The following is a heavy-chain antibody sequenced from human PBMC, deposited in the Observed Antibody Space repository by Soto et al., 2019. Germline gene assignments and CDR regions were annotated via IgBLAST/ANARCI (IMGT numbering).Heavy chain of an antibody. CDR3: ARLTGATGLDYFDY. CDR2: IYYSGST. Sequence: LSETLSLTCTVSGGSISSSSYYWGWIRQPPGKGLEWIGSIYYSGSTYYNPSLKSRVTISVDTSKNQFSLKLSSVTAADTAVYYCARLTGATGLDYFDYWGQGTLVTVSS. D-gene: IGHD1-26*01. V-gene: IGHV4-39*01. J-gene: IGHJ4*02. CDR1: GGSISSSSYY.